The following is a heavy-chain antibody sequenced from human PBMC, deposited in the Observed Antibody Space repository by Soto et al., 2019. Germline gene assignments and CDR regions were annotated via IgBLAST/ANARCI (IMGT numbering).Heavy chain of an antibody. J-gene: IGHJ5*02. Sequence: QVQLQESGPGLVKPSQTLSLTCTVSGGSISSGDYYWSWIRQPPGKGLDWIGYIYFSGNPYYNPSLKSRVVISGDTSKNQFSLKLNSVTAADTAVYYCARMTIRGARVSFWFDPWGLGTLVTVSS. CDR3: ARMTIRGARVSFWFDP. CDR1: GGSISSGDYY. CDR2: IYFSGNP. D-gene: IGHD3-10*01. V-gene: IGHV4-30-4*01.